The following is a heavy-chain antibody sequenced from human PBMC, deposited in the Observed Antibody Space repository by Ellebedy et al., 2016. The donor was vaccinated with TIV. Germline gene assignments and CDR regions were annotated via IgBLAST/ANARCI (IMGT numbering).Heavy chain of an antibody. V-gene: IGHV1-46*01. Sequence: AASVKVSCKASGYTFTRYYMHWVRQAPGQGLEWMGLTNPSDGSTSYAQKFQGRVPMTRDTSTNTVYMELSSLRSDDTSVYYCARDRLSGLGGGGVDVWGQGTTVTVSS. J-gene: IGHJ6*02. D-gene: IGHD3-10*01. CDR2: TNPSDGST. CDR1: GYTFTRYY. CDR3: ARDRLSGLGGGGVDV.